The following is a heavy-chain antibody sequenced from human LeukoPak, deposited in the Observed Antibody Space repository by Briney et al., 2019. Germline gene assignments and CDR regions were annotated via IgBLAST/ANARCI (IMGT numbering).Heavy chain of an antibody. V-gene: IGHV4-59*01. CDR3: ASSFGGYSYGYPLGY. D-gene: IGHD5-18*01. CDR1: GGSISSYY. Sequence: SETLPLTCTVSGGSISSYYWSWIRQPPGKGLEWIGYIYYSGSTNYNPSLKSRVTISVDTSKNQFSLKLSSVTAADTAVYYCASSFGGYSYGYPLGYWGQGTLVTVSS. J-gene: IGHJ4*02. CDR2: IYYSGST.